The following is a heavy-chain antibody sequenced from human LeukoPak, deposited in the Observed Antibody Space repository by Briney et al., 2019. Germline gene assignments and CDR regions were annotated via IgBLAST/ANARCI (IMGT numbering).Heavy chain of an antibody. CDR1: GYTFTGYY. CDR3: ARLWLRFGFDY. CDR2: INPNSGGT. J-gene: IGHJ4*02. D-gene: IGHD5-12*01. Sequence: ASVKIFCKASGYTFTGYYMHWVRQAPGQGLEWMGWINPNSGGTNYAQKFQGRVTMTRDTSISTAYMERSRLRSDDAAVYYCARLWLRFGFDYWGQGTLVTVSS. V-gene: IGHV1-2*02.